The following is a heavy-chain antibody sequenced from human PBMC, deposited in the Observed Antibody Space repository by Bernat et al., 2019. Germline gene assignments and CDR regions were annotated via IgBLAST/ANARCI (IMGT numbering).Heavy chain of an antibody. J-gene: IGHJ6*02. V-gene: IGHV3-66*01. CDR1: GFTVSSNY. CDR2: IYSGGST. CDR3: ATNSGSYSYYYYGMDV. D-gene: IGHD1-26*01. Sequence: VQLVESGGGVVQPGRSLRLSCAASGFTVSSNYMSWVRQAPGKGLEWVSVIYSGGSTYYADSVKGRFTISRDNSKNTLYLQMNSLRAEDTAVYYCATNSGSYSYYYYGMDVWGQGTTVTVSS.